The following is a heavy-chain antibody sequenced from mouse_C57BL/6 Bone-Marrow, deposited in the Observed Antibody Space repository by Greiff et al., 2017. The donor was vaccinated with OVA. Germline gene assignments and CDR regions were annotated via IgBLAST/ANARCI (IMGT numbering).Heavy chain of an antibody. D-gene: IGHD4-1*01. CDR3: ASELGLYYFDY. V-gene: IGHV1-69*01. CDR1: GYTFTSYW. Sequence: VKLQQPGAELVMPGASVKLSCKASGYTFTSYWMHWVKQRPGQGLEWIGEIDPSVSYTNSNQKFKGKSTLTVDKSSSTAYMQLSSLTSEDAAVYYCASELGLYYFDYWGQGTTLTVSS. CDR2: IDPSVSYT. J-gene: IGHJ2*01.